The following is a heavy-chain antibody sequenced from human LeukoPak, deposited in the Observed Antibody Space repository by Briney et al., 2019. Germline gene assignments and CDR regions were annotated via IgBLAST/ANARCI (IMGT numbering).Heavy chain of an antibody. V-gene: IGHV4-34*01. D-gene: IGHD3-22*01. J-gene: IGHJ4*02. CDR1: GGSFSGYY. CDR2: INHSGST. Sequence: SETLSLTCAVYGGSFSGYYWSWLRQPPGKGLEWIGEINHSGSTNYNPSLKRRVTISVDTSKNQFSLKLSSVTAADTAVYYCARGVRYYDSSGYYLDYWGQGTLVTVSS. CDR3: ARGVRYYDSSGYYLDY.